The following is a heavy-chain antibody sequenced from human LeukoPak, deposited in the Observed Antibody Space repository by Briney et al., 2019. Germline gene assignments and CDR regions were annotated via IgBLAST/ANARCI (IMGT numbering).Heavy chain of an antibody. Sequence: PGGSLRLSCAASGFTFSSYAMSWVRQARGKGLEWVSDISGSGASTYYADSVKGRFTISRDNSKNTLYLQMNSLRAEDTAVYYCAKKYNTGLDPWGQGTLVTVSS. CDR3: AKKYNTGLDP. CDR2: ISGSGAST. J-gene: IGHJ5*02. V-gene: IGHV3-23*01. CDR1: GFTFSSYA. D-gene: IGHD1-14*01.